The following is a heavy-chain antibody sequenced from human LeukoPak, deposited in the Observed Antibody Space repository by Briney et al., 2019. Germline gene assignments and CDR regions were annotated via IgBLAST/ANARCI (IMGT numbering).Heavy chain of an antibody. D-gene: IGHD3-22*01. V-gene: IGHV3-15*04. Sequence: PGGSLRLSCIASGFTFSDYSMSWVRQAPGKGLEWVSRIDSYSDGGSEEYAATVRGSITISKDDAKNTLHLPMNSLKTDDSAGYYCSTDFYYYCSGPHWGQGTLVTVSS. CDR1: GFTFSDYS. CDR2: IDSYSDGGSE. J-gene: IGHJ4*02. CDR3: STDFYYYCSGPH.